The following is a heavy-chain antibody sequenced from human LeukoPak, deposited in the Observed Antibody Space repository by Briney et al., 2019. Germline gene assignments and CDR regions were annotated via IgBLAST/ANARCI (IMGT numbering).Heavy chain of an antibody. CDR2: ITSSSFDI. J-gene: IGHJ1*01. CDR1: GFTFDTYT. CDR3: ASPYCSSTTCYPRTFHH. D-gene: IGHD2-2*01. Sequence: PGGSLRLSCAASGFTFDTYTMNWVRQAPGKGLEWVSSITSSSFDISYADSVKGRFTTSRDNAQNSLYLQMNSLRAEDTAVYYCASPYCSSTTCYPRTFHHWGQGTLVTVSS. V-gene: IGHV3-21*01.